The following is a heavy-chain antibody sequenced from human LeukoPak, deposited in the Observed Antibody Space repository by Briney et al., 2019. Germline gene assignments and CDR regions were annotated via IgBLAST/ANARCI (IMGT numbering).Heavy chain of an antibody. J-gene: IGHJ6*02. V-gene: IGHV3-9*01. D-gene: IGHD3-10*01. Sequence: LPGRSLRLSCAASRFTFDDYAMHWVRQAPGKGLEWVSGISWNSGSIGYADSVKGRFTISRDNAKNSLYPQMNSLRAEDTALYYCAKDRGSYGMDVWGQGTTVTVSS. CDR3: AKDRGSYGMDV. CDR2: ISWNSGSI. CDR1: RFTFDDYA.